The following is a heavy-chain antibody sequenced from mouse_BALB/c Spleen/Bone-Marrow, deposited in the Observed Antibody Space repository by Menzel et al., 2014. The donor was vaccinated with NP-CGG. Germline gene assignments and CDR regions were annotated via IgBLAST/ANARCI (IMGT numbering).Heavy chain of an antibody. CDR3: ARGDYGSSYEGAMDY. D-gene: IGHD1-1*01. CDR1: GYTFTSYW. Sequence: QVQLQQSGAELARPGASVKLSCKASGYTFTSYWMQWVKQRPGQGLEWIGAIYPGDGDTRYTQKFKGKATLTADKSSSTAYIQLSSLASEDSAVYYCARGDYGSSYEGAMDYWGQGTSVTVSS. V-gene: IGHV1-87*01. J-gene: IGHJ4*01. CDR2: IYPGDGDT.